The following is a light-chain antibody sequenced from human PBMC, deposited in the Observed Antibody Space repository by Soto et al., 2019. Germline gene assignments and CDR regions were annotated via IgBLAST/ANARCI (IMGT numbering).Light chain of an antibody. CDR3: AAWDDSLNGQV. CDR1: SSNIGSNT. CDR2: SNN. V-gene: IGLV1-44*01. J-gene: IGLJ1*01. Sequence: SVLAQPPPASWTPGQGVPISCSGSSSNIGSNTVNWYQQLPGTAPKLLIYSNNQRPSGVPDRFSGSKSGTSASLAISGLQSEDEADYYCAAWDDSLNGQVFGTGTKVTVL.